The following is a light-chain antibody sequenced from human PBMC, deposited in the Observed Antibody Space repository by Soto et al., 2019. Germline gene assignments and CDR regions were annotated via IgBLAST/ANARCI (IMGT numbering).Light chain of an antibody. CDR3: LLYDGGAVV. J-gene: IGLJ2*01. V-gene: IGLV7-43*01. CDR2: STS. CDR1: TGAVTSGYY. Sequence: QAVVTQEPSLTVSPGGTVTLTCASSTGAVTSGYYPNWFQQKPGQXXXXLIYSTSNKXSWTXXXXSXXXXXXXXXLXLSGVQPEDEAEYYCLLYDGGAVVFGGGTKLTVL.